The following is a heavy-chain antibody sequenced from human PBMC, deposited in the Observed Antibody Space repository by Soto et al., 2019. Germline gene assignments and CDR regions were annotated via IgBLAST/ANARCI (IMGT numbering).Heavy chain of an antibody. V-gene: IGHV1-18*01. D-gene: IGHD3-9*01. CDR3: ACALLYDISTVGRVYYYYGMDV. J-gene: IGHJ6*02. CDR1: GYTFTSYG. Sequence: ASVKVSCKASGYTFTSYGISWVRQAPGQGLEWMGWISAYNGNTNYAQKLQGRVTMTTDTSTSTAYMELRSLRSDDTAVYYCACALLYDISTVGRVYYYYGMDVWGQGTTVTVSS. CDR2: ISAYNGNT.